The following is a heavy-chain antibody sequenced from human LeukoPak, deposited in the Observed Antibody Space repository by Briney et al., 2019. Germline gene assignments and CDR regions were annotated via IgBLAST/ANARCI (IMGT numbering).Heavy chain of an antibody. V-gene: IGHV3-7*03. D-gene: IGHD3-9*01. Sequence: GGSLRLSCAGSGFTFSNYWMSWVRQAPGRGLEWVANMKQDGSEKHYVDSVKGRLTISRDNAKSSLYLQMNSLRAEDTAVYYCARERDDILTGKKVPFDYWGQGTLVTVSS. CDR1: GFTFSNYW. CDR2: MKQDGSEK. CDR3: ARERDDILTGKKVPFDY. J-gene: IGHJ4*02.